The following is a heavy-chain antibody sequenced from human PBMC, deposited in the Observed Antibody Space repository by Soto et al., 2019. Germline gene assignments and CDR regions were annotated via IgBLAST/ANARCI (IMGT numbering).Heavy chain of an antibody. Sequence: QVQLVQSGAEVKKPGSSVKVSCKASGGTFSSYAISWVRQATGQGLEWMGGIIPIFGTANYAQKFQGRVTITADESTSTADMELSSLRSEDTAVYYCARGTGGSSWTLYGMDVWVQGTTVTVSS. D-gene: IGHD6-13*01. J-gene: IGHJ6*02. V-gene: IGHV1-69*01. CDR3: ARGTGGSSWTLYGMDV. CDR2: IIPIFGTA. CDR1: GGTFSSYA.